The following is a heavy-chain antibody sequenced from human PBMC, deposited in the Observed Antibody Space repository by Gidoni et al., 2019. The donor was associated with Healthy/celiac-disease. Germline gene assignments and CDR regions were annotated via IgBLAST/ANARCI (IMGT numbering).Heavy chain of an antibody. D-gene: IGHD4-17*01. V-gene: IGHV4-61*02. CDR3: ARGRVKSMDSDFGEPSFISATYYFDY. J-gene: IGHJ4*02. CDR2: ICTSGST. Sequence: QVQLQESGPGLVKPSQTLSLTCTVSGGSISSGSYYWSWIRQPAGKGLEWIGRICTSGSTNYNPSLKSRVTISVDTSKNQFSLKLSSVTAADTAVYYCARGRVKSMDSDFGEPSFISATYYFDYWGQGTLVTVSS. CDR1: GGSISSGSYY.